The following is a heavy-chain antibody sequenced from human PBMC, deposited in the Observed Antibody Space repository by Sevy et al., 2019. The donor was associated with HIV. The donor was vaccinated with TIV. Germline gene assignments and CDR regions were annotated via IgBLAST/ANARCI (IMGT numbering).Heavy chain of an antibody. D-gene: IGHD3-3*01. CDR2: IGTAGDT. J-gene: IGHJ4*02. CDR1: GFTFSSYD. Sequence: GGSLRLSCAASGFTFSSYDMHWVRQATGKGLEWVSAIGTAGDTYYPGSVKGRFTISRDNAKNSLYLQMNSLRAEDTAVYYCARGVRDFWSGYPDYWGQGTLVTVSS. CDR3: ARGVRDFWSGYPDY. V-gene: IGHV3-13*01.